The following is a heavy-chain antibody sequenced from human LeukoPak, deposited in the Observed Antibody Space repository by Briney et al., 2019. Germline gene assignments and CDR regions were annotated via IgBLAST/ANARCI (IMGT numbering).Heavy chain of an antibody. V-gene: IGHV3-7*01. CDR2: IKQDGSEK. D-gene: IGHD3-3*01. CDR1: GFTFSSYW. CDR3: ARISYYDFWSGYLPRYWYFDL. J-gene: IGHJ2*01. Sequence: PGGSLRLSCAASGFTFSSYWMSWVRQAPGKGLEWVANIKQDGSEKYYVDSVKGRFTISRDNAKNSLYLQMNSLRAEDTAVYYCARISYYDFWSGYLPRYWYFDLWGRGTLVTVSS.